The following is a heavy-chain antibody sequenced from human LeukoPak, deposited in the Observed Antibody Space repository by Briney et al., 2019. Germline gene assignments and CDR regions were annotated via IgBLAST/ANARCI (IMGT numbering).Heavy chain of an antibody. D-gene: IGHD6-19*01. Sequence: GGSLRLSCAASGFTFGTYSMHWVRQATGKGLEWVAIISSAGTIINYADSVKGRFSISRDNSKNTLYLQMDSLRVEDTAVYYCAKDHRWLVDYWGQGSLVTVSS. CDR2: ISSAGTII. CDR1: GFTFGTYS. CDR3: AKDHRWLVDY. J-gene: IGHJ4*02. V-gene: IGHV3-30-3*01.